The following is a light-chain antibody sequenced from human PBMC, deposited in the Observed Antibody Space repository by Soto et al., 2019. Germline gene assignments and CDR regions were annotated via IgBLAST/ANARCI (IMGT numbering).Light chain of an antibody. CDR2: EVS. Sequence: QSALTQPPSASGSPGQSVTISCTGTSSDVGTYNYVSWYQQHPGKAPKLMIYEVSKRPSGVPDRFSGSKSGNTASLTVSGLQADDEADYYCCLYIGATTYVFGTGTKVTVL. CDR3: CLYIGATTYV. V-gene: IGLV2-8*01. J-gene: IGLJ1*01. CDR1: SSDVGTYNY.